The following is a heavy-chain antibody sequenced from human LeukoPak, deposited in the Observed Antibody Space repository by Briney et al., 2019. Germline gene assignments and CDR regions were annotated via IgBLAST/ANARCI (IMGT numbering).Heavy chain of an antibody. CDR2: IIPIFGTA. V-gene: IGHV1-69*05. CDR1: GGTFSNYA. Sequence: SVKVSCKASGGTFSNYAISWVRQAPGLGLEWMGGIIPIFGTANYAQKLQDRVTLSMEESTSTAYMELSSLRSEDTAVYYCARGPTDYYMDVWGTGTTVTVSS. J-gene: IGHJ6*03. CDR3: ARGPTDYYMDV.